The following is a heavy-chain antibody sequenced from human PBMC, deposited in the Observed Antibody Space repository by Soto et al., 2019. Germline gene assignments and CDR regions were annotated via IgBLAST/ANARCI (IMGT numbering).Heavy chain of an antibody. CDR1: GYTFTSYD. D-gene: IGHD4-17*01. CDR2: MNPNSGNT. J-gene: IGHJ6*02. CDR3: ASFYGSGLRYGDYYYYYGMDV. V-gene: IGHV1-8*01. Sequence: ASVKVSCKASGYTFTSYDISWVRQATGQGLEWMGWMNPNSGNTGYAQKFQGRVTMTRNTSISTAYMELSSLRSEDTAVYYCASFYGSGLRYGDYYYYYGMDVWGQGTTVTVSS.